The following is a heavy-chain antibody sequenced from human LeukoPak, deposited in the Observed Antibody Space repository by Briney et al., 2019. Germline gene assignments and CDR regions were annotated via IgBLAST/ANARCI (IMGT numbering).Heavy chain of an antibody. V-gene: IGHV4-39*01. D-gene: IGHD5-12*01. CDR2: IYYSGST. J-gene: IGHJ4*02. Sequence: SETLSLTCTVSGGSISSSSYYWGWIRQPPGKGLEWIGSIYYSGSTYYNPSLKSRVTISVDTSKNQFSLKLSSVTAADTAVYYCASLAARAGIVATIDYWGQGTLVTVSS. CDR1: GGSISSSSYY. CDR3: ASLAARAGIVATIDY.